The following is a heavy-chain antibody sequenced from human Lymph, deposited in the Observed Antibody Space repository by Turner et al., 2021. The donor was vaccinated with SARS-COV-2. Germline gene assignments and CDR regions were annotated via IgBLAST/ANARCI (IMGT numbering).Heavy chain of an antibody. Sequence: EVQLVESGGGLVKPGGSVRPSWAASGFTFSSYSMNWVRQAPGKGLEWVSFSSGSSSYIYYEDSVKGRFTISRDNAKNSLYLQMNSLRAEDTAVYYCARGGRPPWQWLGLGNFDYWGQGTLVTVSS. CDR1: GFTFSSYS. D-gene: IGHD6-19*01. J-gene: IGHJ4*02. CDR2: SSGSSSYI. CDR3: ARGGRPPWQWLGLGNFDY. V-gene: IGHV3-21*02.